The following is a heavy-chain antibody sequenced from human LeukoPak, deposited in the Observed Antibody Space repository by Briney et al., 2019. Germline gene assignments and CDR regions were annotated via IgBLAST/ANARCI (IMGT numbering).Heavy chain of an antibody. Sequence: PSETLSLTCIVSGASLRSYSWTWIRQPPGKGLEWIAYRYNSGSDSNPSLKSRVTISVDTSKNQFSLNLKSVTAADTAVYYCARVLQKTVWGVPDKWFAPWGRGIPVTVSS. V-gene: IGHV4-59*01. D-gene: IGHD3-10*01. J-gene: IGHJ5*02. CDR3: ARVLQKTVWGVPDKWFAP. CDR2: RYNSGS. CDR1: GASLRSYS.